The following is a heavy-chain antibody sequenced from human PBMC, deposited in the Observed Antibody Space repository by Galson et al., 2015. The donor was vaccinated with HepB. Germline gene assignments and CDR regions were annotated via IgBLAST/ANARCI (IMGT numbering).Heavy chain of an antibody. D-gene: IGHD6-19*01. CDR2: ITSSGTYI. J-gene: IGHJ4*02. Sequence: SLRLSCAASGFTFSVCSMSWVRQAPGKGLEWVSTITSSGTYIYYADSLKGRFSVSRDNAQNSLSLQMNSLRAEDTAIYYCARDASGWSRDYWGQGILVTVSS. V-gene: IGHV3-21*01. CDR3: ARDASGWSRDY. CDR1: GFTFSVCS.